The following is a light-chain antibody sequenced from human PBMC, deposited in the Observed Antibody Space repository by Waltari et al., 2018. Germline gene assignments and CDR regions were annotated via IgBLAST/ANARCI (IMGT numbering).Light chain of an antibody. V-gene: IGKV3D-20*01. CDR1: QSVRSSY. J-gene: IGKJ4*01. Sequence: EIVLTQSPATLSLSPGERATLSCGASQSVRSSYLAWYQQKPGLAPRLLIYDASSRATGIPDRFSGSGSGTDFTLTISRLEPEDFAVYYCQQYGSSPVTFGGGTKVEIK. CDR2: DAS. CDR3: QQYGSSPVT.